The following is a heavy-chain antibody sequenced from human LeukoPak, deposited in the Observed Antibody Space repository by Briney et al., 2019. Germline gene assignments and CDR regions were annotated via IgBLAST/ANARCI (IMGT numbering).Heavy chain of an antibody. CDR2: IYYSGST. V-gene: IGHV4-30-4*01. D-gene: IGHD6-6*01. Sequence: PSETLSLTCTVSGVSISSGDYYWSWIRQPPGKGLEWIGYIYYSGSTYYNPSLKSRVTISVDTSKNQFSLKLSSVTAADTAVYYCARRIAARDFDYWGQGTLVTVSS. CDR3: ARRIAARDFDY. CDR1: GVSISSGDYY. J-gene: IGHJ4*02.